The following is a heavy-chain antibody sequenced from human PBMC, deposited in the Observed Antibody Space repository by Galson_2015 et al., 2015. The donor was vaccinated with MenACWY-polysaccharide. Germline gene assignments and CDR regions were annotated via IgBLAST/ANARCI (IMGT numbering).Heavy chain of an antibody. V-gene: IGHV4-34*01. CDR2: INHSGST. CDR1: GGSFSGYY. D-gene: IGHD3-22*01. Sequence: ETLSLTCAVYGGSFSGYYWSWIRQPPGKGLEWIGEINHSGSTNYNPSLKSRVTISVDTSKNQFSLKLSSVTAADTAVYYCARGRGNYDSSGYRYWGQGTLVTVSS. CDR3: ARGRGNYDSSGYRY. J-gene: IGHJ4*02.